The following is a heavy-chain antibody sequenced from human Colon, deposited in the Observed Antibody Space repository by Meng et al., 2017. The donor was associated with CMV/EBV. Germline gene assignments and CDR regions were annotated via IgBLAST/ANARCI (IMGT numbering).Heavy chain of an antibody. CDR1: GGSISSSSYY. Sequence: GSLRLSCTVPGGSISSSSYYWGWIRQPPGKGLEWIGSIYYSGSTYYNPSLKSRVTISVDTSKNQFSLKLSSVTAADTAVYYCARGINSGRYFWDYFDYWGQGTLVPSPQ. CDR3: ARGINSGRYFWDYFDY. J-gene: IGHJ4*02. V-gene: IGHV4-39*07. D-gene: IGHD1-26*01. CDR2: IYYSGST.